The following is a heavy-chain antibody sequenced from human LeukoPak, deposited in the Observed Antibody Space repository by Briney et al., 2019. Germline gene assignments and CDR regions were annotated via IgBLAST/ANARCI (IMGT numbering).Heavy chain of an antibody. J-gene: IGHJ4*02. CDR1: GFTFSNYW. Sequence: GGSLRLSCAASGFTFSNYWMTWVRQAPGKGLEWVASIVQGGSVKYYVDSVRGRFTISRDDAKNSLYLQMNSLGAEDTAVYYCARDPDGGNTLDYWGQGTLVTVSS. CDR3: ARDPDGGNTLDY. CDR2: IVQGGSVK. D-gene: IGHD4-23*01. V-gene: IGHV3-7*01.